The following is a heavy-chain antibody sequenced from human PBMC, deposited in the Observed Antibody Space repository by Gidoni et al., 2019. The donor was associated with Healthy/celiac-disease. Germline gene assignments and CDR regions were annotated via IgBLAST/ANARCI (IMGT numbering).Heavy chain of an antibody. Sequence: QVQLGESGGGGVQPGRSMRLSGAASGFTFSSDGRRWVRQAPGKGLEWVAVLWYAGSNTYYSGSVQGRFTISSDNSQNTLYLPMNSLSAEDTSVYYCARAPYDFWRGYHPGYFDYWGQGTLVTVSS. D-gene: IGHD3-3*01. V-gene: IGHV3-33*01. CDR1: GFTFSSDG. CDR3: ARAPYDFWRGYHPGYFDY. CDR2: LWYAGSNT. J-gene: IGHJ4*02.